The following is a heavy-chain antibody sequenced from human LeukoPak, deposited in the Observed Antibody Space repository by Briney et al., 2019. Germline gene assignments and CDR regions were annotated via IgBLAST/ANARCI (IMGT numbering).Heavy chain of an antibody. CDR2: ISGSGGST. V-gene: IGHV3-23*01. CDR1: GFTFSSYS. J-gene: IGHJ5*02. D-gene: IGHD3-3*01. CDR3: ADTGYMNYDFWSGYYSIRAT. Sequence: PGGSLRLSCAASGFTFSSYSMNWVRQAPGKGLEWVSAISGSGGSTYYADPVKGRFTISRDNSKNTLYLQMNSLRAEDTAVYYCADTGYMNYDFWSGYYSIRATWGQGTLVTVSS.